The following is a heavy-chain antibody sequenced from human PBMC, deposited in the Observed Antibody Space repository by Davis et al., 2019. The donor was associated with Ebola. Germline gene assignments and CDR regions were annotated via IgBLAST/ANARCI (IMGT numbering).Heavy chain of an antibody. CDR3: ARGEDCTIGLCRLRYFDL. D-gene: IGHD2-8*01. V-gene: IGHV1-2*02. CDR1: GYSFTDYY. Sequence: ASVKVSCKASGYSFTDYYMHWVRQAPGQGLEWMGWINPNSGGTNYAQKFQGRVTMTRDTSISTAYMELSRLRSDDTAVYYCARGEDCTIGLCRLRYFDLWGRGTLVTVSS. CDR2: INPNSGGT. J-gene: IGHJ2*01.